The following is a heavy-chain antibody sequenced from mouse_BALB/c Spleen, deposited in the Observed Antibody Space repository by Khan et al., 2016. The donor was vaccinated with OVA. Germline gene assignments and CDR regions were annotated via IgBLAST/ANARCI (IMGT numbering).Heavy chain of an antibody. CDR2: ISSGDNST. CDR1: GFAFSNYD. V-gene: IGHV5-12-1*01. J-gene: IGHJ1*01. Sequence: EVELVESGGGLVKPGGSLKLSCTASGFAFSNYDMSWVRQTPEKRLEWVASISSGDNSTYSPDTVKGRFTISRDNDNNTLYLQMSSLKSEDTAIYYCTRRPGYFDVWGAGTSVTVSS. CDR3: TRRPGYFDV.